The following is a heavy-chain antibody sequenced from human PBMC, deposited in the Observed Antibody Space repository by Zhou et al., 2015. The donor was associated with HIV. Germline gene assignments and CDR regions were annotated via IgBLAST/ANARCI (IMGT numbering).Heavy chain of an antibody. J-gene: IGHJ6*02. CDR3: ASTWGAATQAGDYYYYGMDV. Sequence: QVQLVQSGAEVKKPGSSVKVSCKASGGTFSSYAISWVRQAPGQGLEWMGGIIPIFGTANYAQKFQGRVTITADESTSTAYMELSSLRSEDTAVYYCASTWGAATQAGDYYYYGMDVWGQGTTVTVSS. CDR1: GGTFSSYA. D-gene: IGHD2-15*01. V-gene: IGHV1-69*01. CDR2: IIPIFGTA.